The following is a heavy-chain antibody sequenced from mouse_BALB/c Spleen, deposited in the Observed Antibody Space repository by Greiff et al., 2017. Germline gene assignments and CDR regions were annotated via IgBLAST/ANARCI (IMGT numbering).Heavy chain of an antibody. V-gene: IGHV5-6-5*01. CDR1: GFTFSSYA. J-gene: IGHJ3*01. CDR3: ARGPPYYRYDVDWFAY. D-gene: IGHD2-14*01. Sequence: EVQRVESGGGLVKPGGSLKLSCAASGFTFSSYAMSWVRQTPEKRLEWVASISSGGSTYYPDSVKGRFTISRDNARNILYLQMSSLRSEDTAMYYCARGPPYYRYDVDWFAYWGQGTLVTVSA. CDR2: ISSGGST.